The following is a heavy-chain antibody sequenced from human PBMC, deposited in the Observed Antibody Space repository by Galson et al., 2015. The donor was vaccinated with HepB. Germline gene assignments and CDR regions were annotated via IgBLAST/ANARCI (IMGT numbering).Heavy chain of an antibody. V-gene: IGHV3-48*01. J-gene: IGHJ6*03. CDR1: GFTFSTYN. Sequence: SLRLSCAASGFTFSTYNMNWVRQAPGKGLEWVSYISDSSSTIYYADAVKGRFTISRDNGRNSVYLQMNSLRAEDTAVYYCARDEVQPVLQGMIIRYYFYYMDIWGKGTTVTVSS. CDR2: ISDSSSTI. CDR3: ARDEVQPVLQGMIIRYYFYYMDI. D-gene: IGHD3-16*01.